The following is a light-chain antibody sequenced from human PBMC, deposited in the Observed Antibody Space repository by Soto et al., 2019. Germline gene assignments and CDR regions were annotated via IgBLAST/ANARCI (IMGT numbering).Light chain of an antibody. CDR3: SLYTSSSTIYV. Sequence: QSALTQPPSVSGSPGQSVTISCTGTSSDVGSYNRVSWYQQPPGTAPKLMIYEVSNRPSGVPDRFSGSKSGNTASLTISGLQAEDEADHYCSLYTSSSTIYVFGTGTKVTVL. J-gene: IGLJ1*01. V-gene: IGLV2-18*01. CDR1: SSDVGSYNR. CDR2: EVS.